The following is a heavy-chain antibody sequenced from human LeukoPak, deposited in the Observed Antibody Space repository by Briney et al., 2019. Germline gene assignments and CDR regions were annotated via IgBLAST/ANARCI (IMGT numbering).Heavy chain of an antibody. V-gene: IGHV4-59*01. J-gene: IGHJ6*03. D-gene: IGHD2-2*01. CDR3: ARVVPADYYYYYYYMDV. Sequence: PSETLSLTCTVSGGSISSYYWSWIRQPPGKGLEWIGYIHYSGSTNYNPSLKSRVTISVDTSKNQFSLKLSSVTAADTAVYYCARVVPADYYYYYYYMDVWGKGTTVTISS. CDR2: IHYSGST. CDR1: GGSISSYY.